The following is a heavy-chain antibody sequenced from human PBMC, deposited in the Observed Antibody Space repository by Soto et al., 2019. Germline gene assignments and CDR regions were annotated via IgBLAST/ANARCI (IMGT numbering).Heavy chain of an antibody. CDR1: GFTFSNAW. D-gene: IGHD4-4*01. CDR3: TTTRGIYSNYDGFDY. J-gene: IGHJ4*02. V-gene: IGHV3-15*01. Sequence: GGSLRLSCAASGFTFSNAWMSWVRQAPGKGLEWVGRIKSKTDGGTTDYAAPVKGRFTISRDDSKNTLYLQMNSLKTEDTAVYYCTTTRGIYSNYDGFDYWGQGTLVTVSS. CDR2: IKSKTDGGTT.